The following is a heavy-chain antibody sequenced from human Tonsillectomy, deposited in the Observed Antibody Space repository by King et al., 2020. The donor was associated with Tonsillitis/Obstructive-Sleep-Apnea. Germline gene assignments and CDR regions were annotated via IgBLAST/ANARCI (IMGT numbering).Heavy chain of an antibody. CDR1: GFTFSNAW. V-gene: IGHV3-15*01. D-gene: IGHD3-3*01. CDR3: NSCTYYDFWSGYSHYYYMDV. J-gene: IGHJ6*03. CDR2: IKSKTDGGTT. Sequence: QLVQSGGDLVKPGGSLRLSCAASGFTFSNAWMSWVRQAPGKGLEGVGRIKSKTDGGTTDYAAPVKERFPISRDDSKTTLYLQMNRLKTEDTAVDYCNSCTYYDFWSGYSHYYYMDVWGKGTTVTVSS.